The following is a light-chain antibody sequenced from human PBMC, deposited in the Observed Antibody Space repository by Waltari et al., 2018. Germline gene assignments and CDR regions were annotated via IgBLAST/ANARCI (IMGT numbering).Light chain of an antibody. CDR3: QKYVSLPAT. J-gene: IGKJ1*01. CDR1: HSVRRS. Sequence: EIVLTQSPGTLSLSPGEGATLSCRASHSVRRSLAWYQQKPGQAPRLLIYDASTRATGIPDRFSGSGSGTDFSLTISRLEPEDFAVYYCQKYVSLPATFGQGTTVEIK. CDR2: DAS. V-gene: IGKV3-20*01.